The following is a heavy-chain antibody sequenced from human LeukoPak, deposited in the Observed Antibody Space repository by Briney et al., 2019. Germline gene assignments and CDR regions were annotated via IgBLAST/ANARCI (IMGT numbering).Heavy chain of an antibody. Sequence: GRSLRLSCAASGFTFSSYGMHWVRQAPGKGLEWVAVISYDGSNKYYADSVKGRFTISRDNSKNTLYLQMNSLRAEDTAVYYCASLQGSYYDSSGYYNYYYGMDVWGQGTTVTVSS. J-gene: IGHJ6*02. CDR1: GFTFSSYG. CDR3: ASLQGSYYDSSGYYNYYYGMDV. D-gene: IGHD3-22*01. V-gene: IGHV3-30*03. CDR2: ISYDGSNK.